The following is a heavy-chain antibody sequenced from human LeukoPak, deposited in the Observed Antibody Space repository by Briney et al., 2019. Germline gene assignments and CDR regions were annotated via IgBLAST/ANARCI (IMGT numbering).Heavy chain of an antibody. V-gene: IGHV3-73*01. CDR1: GFTFSGSA. CDR3: ARREVMVPDDAFDI. J-gene: IGHJ3*02. CDR2: IRSKANSYAT. Sequence: PGGSLRLSCAASGFTFSGSAMHWVRQASGKGLEWVGRIRSKANSYATAYAASVKGRFIISRDDSRNTAFLQMNSLKTEDTAVYYCARREVMVPDDAFDIWGQGTMVTVSS. D-gene: IGHD3-10*01.